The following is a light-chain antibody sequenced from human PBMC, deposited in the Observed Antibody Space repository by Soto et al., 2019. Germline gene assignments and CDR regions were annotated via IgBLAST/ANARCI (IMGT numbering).Light chain of an antibody. Sequence: DIVMTQSPDSLAVSLGERATINCKPSQSVLYSSNNKNYLAWYQQEPGQPPKLLIYWASTRASGVPDRFSGSGSGTDFTLTISSLQAEDVAVYYCQQYYNTPITFGQGTRLEIK. CDR2: WAS. CDR1: QSVLYSSNNKNY. CDR3: QQYYNTPIT. J-gene: IGKJ5*01. V-gene: IGKV4-1*01.